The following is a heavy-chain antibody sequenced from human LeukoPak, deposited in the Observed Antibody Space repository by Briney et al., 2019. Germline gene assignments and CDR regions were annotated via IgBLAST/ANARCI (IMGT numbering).Heavy chain of an antibody. J-gene: IGHJ4*02. CDR2: IKEDGSEK. CDR1: GFRFRNHW. Sequence: PGGSLRLSCEASGFRFRNHWMNWVRQAPGKGLEWVANIKEDGSEKYYVDSVKGRFTISRDNSRNTLYLQMNSLRAEDTAVYYCARSGLSRFGFWGQGTLVTVSS. V-gene: IGHV3-7*03. CDR3: ARSGLSRFGF. D-gene: IGHD2/OR15-2a*01.